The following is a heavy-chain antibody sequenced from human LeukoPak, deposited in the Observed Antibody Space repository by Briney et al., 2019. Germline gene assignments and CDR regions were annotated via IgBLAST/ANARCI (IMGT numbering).Heavy chain of an antibody. D-gene: IGHD6-13*01. CDR1: GFTFSSYA. CDR3: AKGASIAAAGEADCDY. Sequence: GGSLRLSCAASGFTFSSYAMSWVRQAPGKGLEWVSAISGSGGSTYYADSVKGRFTISRDNSKNTLYLQMNSLRAEDTAVYYCAKGASIAAAGEADCDYWGQGTLVTVSS. V-gene: IGHV3-23*01. CDR2: ISGSGGST. J-gene: IGHJ4*02.